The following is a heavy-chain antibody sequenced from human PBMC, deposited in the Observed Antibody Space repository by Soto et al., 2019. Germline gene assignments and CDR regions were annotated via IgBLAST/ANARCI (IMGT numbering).Heavy chain of an antibody. V-gene: IGHV3-7*01. J-gene: IGHJ4*01. Sequence: EIQLVESGGGFVQPGGSLRLSCAASGFTFPNYWMSWVRQAPGKELEWVANIKADGREIYYLDSVKGRFSISRDNAENSLYLQLNSLRGEDTAVYYCAREGLTIGSYFDHWGHGTLVTVSS. CDR1: GFTFPNYW. CDR2: IKADGREI. D-gene: IGHD3-10*01. CDR3: AREGLTIGSYFDH.